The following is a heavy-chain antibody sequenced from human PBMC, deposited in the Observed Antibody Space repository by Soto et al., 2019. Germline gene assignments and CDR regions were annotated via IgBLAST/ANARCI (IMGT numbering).Heavy chain of an antibody. CDR2: ISYDGSNK. Sequence: PGGSLRLSCAASGFTFRSSGMHWVRQAPGKGLEWVALISYDGSNKYYTDSVKGRFTIPRDNSKNTLYLQMNSLRTEDTAVYYCAKDLIVVIPAAPSWFDPWGQGTLVTVSS. D-gene: IGHD2-2*01. CDR3: AKDLIVVIPAAPSWFDP. CDR1: GFTFRSSG. V-gene: IGHV3-30*18. J-gene: IGHJ5*02.